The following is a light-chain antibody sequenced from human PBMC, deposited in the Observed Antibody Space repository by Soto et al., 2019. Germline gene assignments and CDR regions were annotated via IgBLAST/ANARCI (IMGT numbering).Light chain of an antibody. CDR1: ASEIGGYTF. CDR3: SAHGGTNPYV. Sequence: QSALTQPPSASGSPGQSVAISCTGTASEIGGYTFVSWYHQHPGKAPKLLIYDVNKRPSGVPDRFSGSKSGNTASLTVSGLQAEDGADYYCSAHGGTNPYVFGTGTKLTVL. J-gene: IGLJ1*01. V-gene: IGLV2-8*01. CDR2: DVN.